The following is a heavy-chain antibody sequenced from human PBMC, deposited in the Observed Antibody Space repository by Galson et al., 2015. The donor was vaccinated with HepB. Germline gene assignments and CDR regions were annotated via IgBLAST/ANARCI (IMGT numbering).Heavy chain of an antibody. J-gene: IGHJ5*02. V-gene: IGHV4-34*12. CDR1: GGSFSGLY. D-gene: IGHD3-16*01. CDR2: IIHSGNT. CDR3: ARGYDYVDWMDP. Sequence: ETLSLTCTVYGGSFSGLYWSWIRQPPGKGLEWIGEIIHSGNTNYNPSLESRVTMSVDTPKNQFSLKLRSVTAADTAVYYCARGYDYVDWMDPWGQGTLVTVSS.